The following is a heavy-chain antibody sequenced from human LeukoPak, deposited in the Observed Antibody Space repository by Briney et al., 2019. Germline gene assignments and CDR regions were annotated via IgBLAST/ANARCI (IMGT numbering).Heavy chain of an antibody. J-gene: IGHJ5*02. CDR1: NDSISSGDYY. D-gene: IGHD2-2*01. CDR3: ARDMPHWFDP. CDR2: IYHSGST. Sequence: PSETLSLTCTVSNDSISSGDYYWNWIRQPPGKGLEWIGSIYHSGSTYYNPSLKSRVTISVDTSKNQFSLKLSSVTAADTAVYYCARDMPHWFDPWGQGTLVTVSS. V-gene: IGHV4-39*07.